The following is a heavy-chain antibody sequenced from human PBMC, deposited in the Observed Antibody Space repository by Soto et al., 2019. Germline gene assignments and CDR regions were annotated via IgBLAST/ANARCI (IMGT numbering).Heavy chain of an antibody. V-gene: IGHV3-48*01. CDR3: AIDIHFGSSGGGMDV. Sequence: PGGSLRLSCAASGFTFSSYSMNWVRQAPGKGLEWVSYISSGSNTIYYADSVKGRFTISRDNAKNSLYLQMNSLRAEDTALYYCAIDIHFGSSGGGMDVWGQGTTVTVSS. CDR1: GFTFSSYS. CDR2: ISSGSNTI. J-gene: IGHJ6*02. D-gene: IGHD6-19*01.